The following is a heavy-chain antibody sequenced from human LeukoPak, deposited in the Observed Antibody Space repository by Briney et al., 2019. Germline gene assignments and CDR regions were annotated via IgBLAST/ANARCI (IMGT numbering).Heavy chain of an antibody. J-gene: IGHJ5*02. D-gene: IGHD3-10*01. V-gene: IGHV4-4*07. Sequence: PSETLSLTCTVSGGSISSHYWSWIRQPAGKGLEWIGRIYTSGSTNYNPSLKTRVTMSADTSKNQFSLRLTSVTAADTAVYYCARSFGFWFDPWGQGTLVTVSS. CDR1: GGSISSHY. CDR3: ARSFGFWFDP. CDR2: IYTSGST.